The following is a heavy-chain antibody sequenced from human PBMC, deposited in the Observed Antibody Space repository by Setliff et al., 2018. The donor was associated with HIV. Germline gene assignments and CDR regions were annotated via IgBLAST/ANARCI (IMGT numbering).Heavy chain of an antibody. D-gene: IGHD1-1*01. CDR2: VHHSGRTT. V-gene: IGHV4-34*01. CDR1: GGPFSGYY. CDR3: ARDSEPMSGTWYDY. Sequence: SETLSLTCAVYGGPFSGYYWGWIRQSPGKGLEWIGEVHHSGRTTNYNPSLKSRVTMSVDTSKNQFSQKLTSVTAADTGTYYCARDSEPMSGTWYDYWGQGTLVTVSS. J-gene: IGHJ4*02.